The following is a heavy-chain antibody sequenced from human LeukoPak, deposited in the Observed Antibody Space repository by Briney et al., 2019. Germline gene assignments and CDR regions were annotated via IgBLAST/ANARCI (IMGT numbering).Heavy chain of an antibody. CDR1: GYTFTSYG. J-gene: IGHJ4*02. CDR3: ARVMGQYCSSTSCYGFGY. Sequence: ASVKVSCKASGYTFTSYGISWVRQAPGQGLEWMGWISAYNGNTNYAQKLQGRVTMTTDTSTSTAYMELRSLRSDDTAVYYCARVMGQYCSSTSCYGFGYWGQGTLVTVSS. V-gene: IGHV1-18*01. CDR2: ISAYNGNT. D-gene: IGHD2-2*01.